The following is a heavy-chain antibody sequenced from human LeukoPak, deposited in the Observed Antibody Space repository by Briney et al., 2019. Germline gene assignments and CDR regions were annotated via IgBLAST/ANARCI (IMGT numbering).Heavy chain of an antibody. D-gene: IGHD3-22*01. V-gene: IGHV3-74*01. CDR3: ATGNYYDSRGYYTFGH. J-gene: IGHJ1*01. CDR2: INGDGSTT. CDR1: GFTFSRYW. Sequence: GGSLRLSCAASGFTFSRYWMHWVRQAPGKGRVWVSRINGDGSTTSYADSVKGGFTISRDHAKNTMYLQMNSLRAEDTAVYYCATGNYYDSRGYYTFGHWGQGTLVTVSS.